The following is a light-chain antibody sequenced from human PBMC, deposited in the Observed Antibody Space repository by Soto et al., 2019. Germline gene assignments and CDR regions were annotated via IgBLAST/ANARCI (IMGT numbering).Light chain of an antibody. CDR3: MQGSHWPPIT. J-gene: IGKJ5*01. CDR2: KVS. CDR1: QSLVHRDGNTY. V-gene: IGKV2-30*02. Sequence: DVVLTQSPLSLQVTLGQAAPISCRSSQSLVHRDGNTYLSWFRQRPGQSPRRLIYKVSNREAGVPDRFSGSGSGTDFTLKISRVEAEDVGLYYCMQGSHWPPITFGQGTRLEIK.